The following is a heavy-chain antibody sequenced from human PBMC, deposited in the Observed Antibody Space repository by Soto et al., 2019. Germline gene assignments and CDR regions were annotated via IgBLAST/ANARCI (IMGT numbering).Heavy chain of an antibody. V-gene: IGHV1-3*01. D-gene: IGHD2-15*01. CDR2: INAGNGNT. CDR3: ARDLGGPPASVVPATTFDY. Sequence: ASVKVSCKASGYTFTSYAMHWVRQAPGQRLEWMGWINAGNGNTKYSQKFQGRVTITRDTSASTAYMELSSLRSEDTAVYYCARDLGGPPASVVPATTFDYWGQGTLVTVAS. J-gene: IGHJ4*01. CDR1: GYTFTSYA.